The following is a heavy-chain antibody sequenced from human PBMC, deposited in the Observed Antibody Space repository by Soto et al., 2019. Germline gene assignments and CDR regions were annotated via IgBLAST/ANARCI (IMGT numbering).Heavy chain of an antibody. CDR2: IYYSGST. V-gene: IGHV4-59*01. CDR3: ARDFNGSGSYTAWFDP. D-gene: IGHD3-10*01. J-gene: IGHJ5*02. CDR1: GVSISSYY. Sequence: SWTLSLTCSVSGVSISSYYWSWIRQPPGKGLEWIGYIYYSGSTNYNPSLKSLVTISVDTSKKQFSLKLSSVTAADTAVYYCARDFNGSGSYTAWFDPWGQGTLVT.